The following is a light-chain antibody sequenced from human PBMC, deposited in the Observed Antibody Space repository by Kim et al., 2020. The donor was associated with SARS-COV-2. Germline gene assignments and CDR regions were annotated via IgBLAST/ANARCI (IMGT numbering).Light chain of an antibody. Sequence: GQSITISCTGTRSDVASHNYVSWYQQYPGRAPKLLIYNVFNRPSGVSSRFSGSKSGNTASLTISGLQADDEGNYYCSSYSTISTLVFGSGTKVTVL. CDR3: SSYSTISTLV. J-gene: IGLJ1*01. V-gene: IGLV2-14*03. CDR2: NVF. CDR1: RSDVASHNY.